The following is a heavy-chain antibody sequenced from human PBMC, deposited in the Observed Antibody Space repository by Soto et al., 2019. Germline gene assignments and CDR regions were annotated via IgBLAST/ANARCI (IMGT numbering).Heavy chain of an antibody. Sequence: SVKVSCKASGGTFSSYTISWVRQAPGQGLEWMGRIIPILGIANYAQKFQGRVTITADKSTSTAYMELSSLRSEDTAVYYCARVFGWFGELLPEPDAFDIWGQGTMVTVSS. CDR2: IIPILGIA. J-gene: IGHJ3*02. CDR3: ARVFGWFGELLPEPDAFDI. V-gene: IGHV1-69*02. D-gene: IGHD3-10*01. CDR1: GGTFSSYT.